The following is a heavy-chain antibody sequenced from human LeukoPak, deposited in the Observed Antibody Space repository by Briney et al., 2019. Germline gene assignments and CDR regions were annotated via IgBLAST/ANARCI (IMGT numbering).Heavy chain of an antibody. V-gene: IGHV1-2*02. CDR2: INPNSGGT. D-gene: IGHD5-12*01. Sequence: AASVKVSCKASGYTFTSYYIHWVRLAPGQGLEWMGWINPNSGGTNYAQNFQGRVTMTKDTSITTAYMELSRLRSDDTAMYYCAKTSGYFPLYYFDYWGQGTLVTVSS. CDR3: AKTSGYFPLYYFDY. CDR1: GYTFTSYY. J-gene: IGHJ4*02.